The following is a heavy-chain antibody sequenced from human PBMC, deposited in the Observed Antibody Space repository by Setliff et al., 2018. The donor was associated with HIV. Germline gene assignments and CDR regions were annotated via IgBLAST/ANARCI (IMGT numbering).Heavy chain of an antibody. CDR3: ARWGEAVAGALHFDY. V-gene: IGHV4-59*08. D-gene: IGHD6-19*01. J-gene: IGHJ4*02. CDR1: GDSITNHA. CDR2: GTSSGHS. Sequence: PSETLSLTCTVSGDSITNHAWNWLRQPPGERLEWIGYGTSSGHSYCNPSLNSRVTISVDASKSQLSLKLTSVTATDTAVYYCARWGEAVAGALHFDYWGQGPLVTVSS.